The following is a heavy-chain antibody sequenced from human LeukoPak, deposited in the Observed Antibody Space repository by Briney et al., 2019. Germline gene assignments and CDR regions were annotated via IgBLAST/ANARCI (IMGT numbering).Heavy chain of an antibody. J-gene: IGHJ3*02. D-gene: IGHD3-3*01. V-gene: IGHV1-18*01. CDR2: ISAYNGNT. CDR1: GGTFSSYA. Sequence: GASVKVSCKASGGTFSSYAISWVRQAPGQGLEWMGWISAYNGNTNYAQKLQGRVTMTTDTSTSTAYMELRSLRSDDTAVYYCARSASGFLEWLLYRGGAFDIWGQGTMVTVSS. CDR3: ARSASGFLEWLLYRGGAFDI.